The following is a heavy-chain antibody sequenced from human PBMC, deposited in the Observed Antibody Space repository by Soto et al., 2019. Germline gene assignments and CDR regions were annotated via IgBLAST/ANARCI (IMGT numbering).Heavy chain of an antibody. Sequence: SETLSLTCTVSGGSISSSSYYWGWIRQPPGKGLEWIGSIYYSGSTYYNPSLKSRVTISVDTSKNQFSLKLSSVTAADTAVYYCARHQRAPSPFDYWGQGTLVTVSS. J-gene: IGHJ4*02. D-gene: IGHD6-25*01. CDR1: GGSISSSSYY. CDR2: IYYSGST. CDR3: ARHQRAPSPFDY. V-gene: IGHV4-39*01.